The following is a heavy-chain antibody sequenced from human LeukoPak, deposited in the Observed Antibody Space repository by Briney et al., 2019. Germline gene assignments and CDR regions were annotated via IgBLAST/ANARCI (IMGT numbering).Heavy chain of an antibody. CDR3: ARDRGPYSGYDSYYFDY. V-gene: IGHV4-31*03. CDR1: GGSISSGGYY. J-gene: IGHJ4*02. Sequence: KPSETLSLTCTASGGSISSGGYYWSWIRQHPGKGLEWIGYIYYSGSTYYNPSLKSRVTISVDTSKNQFSLKLSSVTAADTAVYYCARDRGPYSGYDSYYFDYWGQGTLVTVSS. D-gene: IGHD5-12*01. CDR2: IYYSGST.